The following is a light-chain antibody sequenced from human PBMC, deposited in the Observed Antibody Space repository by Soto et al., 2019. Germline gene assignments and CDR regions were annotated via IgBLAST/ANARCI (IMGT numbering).Light chain of an antibody. Sequence: EIVLTHSPGTLSLSPGERATLSCRASQSVSSSYLAWYQQKPGQAPRLLIYDASSRATGIPDRFSGSGSGTDFTLTISRLEPEDFAVYYCQQHVSSRPFGQGTKVDIK. V-gene: IGKV3-20*01. CDR2: DAS. J-gene: IGKJ1*01. CDR1: QSVSSSY. CDR3: QQHVSSRP.